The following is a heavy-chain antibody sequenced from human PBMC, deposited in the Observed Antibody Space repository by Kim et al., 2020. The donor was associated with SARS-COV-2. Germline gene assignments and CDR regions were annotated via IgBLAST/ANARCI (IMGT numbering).Heavy chain of an antibody. V-gene: IGHV4-4*07. Sequence: SETLSLTCTVSGGSISSYYWSWIRQPAGKGLEWIGRIYTSGSTNYNPSLKSRVTMSVDTSKNQFSLKLSSVTAADTAVYYCARDVKERLRLGELSLFDYYYYYMDVWGKGTTVTVSS. CDR2: IYTSGST. CDR1: GGSISSYY. D-gene: IGHD3-16*02. CDR3: ARDVKERLRLGELSLFDYYYYYMDV. J-gene: IGHJ6*03.